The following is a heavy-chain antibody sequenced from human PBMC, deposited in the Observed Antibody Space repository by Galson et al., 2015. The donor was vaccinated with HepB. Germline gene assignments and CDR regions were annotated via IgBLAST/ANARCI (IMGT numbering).Heavy chain of an antibody. CDR1: GGTFSSYA. CDR2: VIPTSGTA. CDR3: ARDRSYYDFWTDYYGPNPYWYFDL. D-gene: IGHD3-3*01. V-gene: IGHV1-69*13. J-gene: IGHJ2*01. Sequence: SVKVSCKASGGTFSSYAITWVRQAPGQGLEWMGGVIPTSGTANYAQKFPGRVTITADDFTSTVYMELSSLRSEDTAVYYCARDRSYYDFWTDYYGPNPYWYFDLWGRGTLVIVSS.